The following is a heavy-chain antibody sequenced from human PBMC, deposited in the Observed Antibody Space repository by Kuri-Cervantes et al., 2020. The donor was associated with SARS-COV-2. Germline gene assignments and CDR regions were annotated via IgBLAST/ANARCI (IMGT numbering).Heavy chain of an antibody. CDR3: ASAYRQYVEMATMGLGNFDY. J-gene: IGHJ4*02. CDR2: IIPIFGTA. D-gene: IGHD5-24*01. Sequence: SVKVSCKASGGTFSSYAISWVRQAPGQGLEWMGGIIPIFGTANYAQKFQGRVTITTDESTSTAYMELSSLRSEDTAVYYCASAYRQYVEMATMGLGNFDYWGQGTLVTVSS. V-gene: IGHV1-69*05. CDR1: GGTFSSYA.